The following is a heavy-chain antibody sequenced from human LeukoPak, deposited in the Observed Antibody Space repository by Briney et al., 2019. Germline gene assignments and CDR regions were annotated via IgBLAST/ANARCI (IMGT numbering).Heavy chain of an antibody. CDR3: AKDISPPEEITLGAFDI. CDR2: ISWNSGSI. V-gene: IGHV3-9*01. D-gene: IGHD3-16*01. J-gene: IGHJ3*02. Sequence: PGGSLRLSCAASGFTFDDYAMHWVRQAPGKGLEWVSGISWNSGSIGYADSVKGRFTISRDNAKNSLYLQMNSLRAEDTALYYCAKDISPPEEITLGAFDIWGQGTMVTVSS. CDR1: GFTFDDYA.